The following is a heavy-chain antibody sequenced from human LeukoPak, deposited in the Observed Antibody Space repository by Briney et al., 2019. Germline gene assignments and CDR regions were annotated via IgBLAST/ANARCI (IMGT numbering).Heavy chain of an antibody. CDR2: INPSDGST. CDR1: GYTFTSYY. Sequence: GASVKVSRKASGYTFTSYYMHWVRQAPGQGLEWMGIINPSDGSTSYAQKFQGRVTMTSDTSTSTVYMELSRLRSEDTVVYFCARDRRPDFWSGYLDDWGQGTLVTVSS. CDR3: ARDRRPDFWSGYLDD. D-gene: IGHD3-3*01. V-gene: IGHV1-46*01. J-gene: IGHJ4*02.